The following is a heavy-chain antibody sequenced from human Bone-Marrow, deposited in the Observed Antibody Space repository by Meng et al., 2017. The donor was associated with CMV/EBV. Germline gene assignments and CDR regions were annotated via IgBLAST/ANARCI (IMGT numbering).Heavy chain of an antibody. J-gene: IGHJ4*02. D-gene: IGHD3-3*01. CDR1: GFTFSSYG. V-gene: IGHV3-30*02. CDR3: AKGLRFLEWFPFDY. Sequence: GESLKISCAASGFTFSSYGMHWVRQAPGKGLEWVAVIRYDGSNKYYADSVKGRFTISRDNSKNTLYLQMNSLRAEDTAVYYCAKGLRFLEWFPFDYWGQGTLVTVSS. CDR2: IRYDGSNK.